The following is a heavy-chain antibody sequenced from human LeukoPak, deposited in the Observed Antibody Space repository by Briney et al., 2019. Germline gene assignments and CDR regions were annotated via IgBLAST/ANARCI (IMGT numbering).Heavy chain of an antibody. Sequence: GGSLRLSCAASGFTFSNYSMNWVRQAPGKGLEWVSTISGGGGGTYYADSVKGRFTISRDNSKNTLYLQVNSLRAEDTAVYYCAKGGKWDVTPFDYWGQGTLVTVSS. V-gene: IGHV3-23*01. D-gene: IGHD1-26*01. CDR3: AKGGKWDVTPFDY. CDR2: ISGGGGGT. J-gene: IGHJ4*02. CDR1: GFTFSNYS.